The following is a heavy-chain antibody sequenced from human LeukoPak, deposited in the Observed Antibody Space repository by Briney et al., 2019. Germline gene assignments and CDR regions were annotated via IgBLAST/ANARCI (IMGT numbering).Heavy chain of an antibody. V-gene: IGHV4-34*01. Sequence: SETLSLTCAVYGESFSGYYWSWIRQPPGKGLEWIGEINHIGNTNYNPSLKSRVTISVDTSKNQFSLKLSSVTAADTAVYYCARELPVAGIFDYWGQGTLVTVSS. CDR1: GESFSGYY. CDR3: ARELPVAGIFDY. CDR2: INHIGNT. D-gene: IGHD6-19*01. J-gene: IGHJ4*02.